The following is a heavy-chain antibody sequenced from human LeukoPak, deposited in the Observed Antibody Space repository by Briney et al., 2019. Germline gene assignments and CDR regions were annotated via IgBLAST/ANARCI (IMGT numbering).Heavy chain of an antibody. CDR2: IYYSGST. Sequence: SETLSLTCTVSGGSISSYYWSWIRQPPGKGLEWIGYIYYSGSTNYNPSLKSRVTISVDTSKNQFSLKLSSVTAADTAVYYCAGGEYDSSGYYTLLDYWGQGTLVTVFS. CDR1: GGSISSYY. J-gene: IGHJ4*02. CDR3: AGGEYDSSGYYTLLDY. V-gene: IGHV4-59*01. D-gene: IGHD3-22*01.